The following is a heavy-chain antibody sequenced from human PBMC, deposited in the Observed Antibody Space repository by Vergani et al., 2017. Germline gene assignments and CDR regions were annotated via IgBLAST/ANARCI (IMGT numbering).Heavy chain of an antibody. CDR1: GYSISSGYY. Sequence: QVQLQESGPGLVKPSETLSLTCAVSGYSISSGYYWGWIRQPPGKGLEWIGSIYHSGSTYYNPSLKSRVTISVGTSKNQFSLKLSSVTAADTAVYYCARRNYGDHDYWGQGTLVTVSS. D-gene: IGHD4-17*01. CDR3: ARRNYGDHDY. J-gene: IGHJ4*02. V-gene: IGHV4-38-2*01. CDR2: IYHSGST.